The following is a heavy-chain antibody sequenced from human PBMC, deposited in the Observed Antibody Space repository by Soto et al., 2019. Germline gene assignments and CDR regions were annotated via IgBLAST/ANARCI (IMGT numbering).Heavy chain of an antibody. CDR1: GYTFTSYG. CDR2: IRSYNNST. CDR3: ARHGKGDDY. D-gene: IGHD1-26*01. Sequence: QVQLVQSGAEVKKPGASVKVSCKASGYTFTSYGVNWVRQAPGQGLEWMGWIRSYNNSTNYAQKLQGRVTMTTDTSTNTASMELRSLSSDDTAVYYCARHGKGDDYGGQGTLVTVSS. V-gene: IGHV1-18*01. J-gene: IGHJ4*02.